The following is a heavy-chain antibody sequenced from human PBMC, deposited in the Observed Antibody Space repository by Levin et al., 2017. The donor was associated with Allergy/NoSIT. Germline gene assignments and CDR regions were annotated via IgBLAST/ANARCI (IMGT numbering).Heavy chain of an antibody. Sequence: GESLKISCAASGFTFNTYAMHWVRQAPGKGLEWVAVISYHGSNKYYADSVKGRFSVSRDNSKNTLYLQMNSLGAEDSAVYYCAKDLGVYGSGSYNYMDVWGEGTTVTVSS. D-gene: IGHD3-10*01. CDR3: AKDLGVYGSGSYNYMDV. V-gene: IGHV3-30*18. CDR1: GFTFNTYA. J-gene: IGHJ6*03. CDR2: ISYHGSNK.